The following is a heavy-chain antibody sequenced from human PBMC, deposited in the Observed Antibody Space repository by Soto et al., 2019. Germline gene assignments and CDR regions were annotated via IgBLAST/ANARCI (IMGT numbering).Heavy chain of an antibody. Sequence: GESLRLSFKCSGYIFTSYWIGWVRQVPGKGLEWMGIIYPGDSDTRYSPSFQCQVTISADKSISTAYLQWSSLKASYAAMYYCARRNWNGNTDAFDIWGQGTMVTVSS. CDR2: IYPGDSDT. CDR3: ARRNWNGNTDAFDI. J-gene: IGHJ3*02. V-gene: IGHV5-51*01. D-gene: IGHD1-1*01. CDR1: GYIFTSYW.